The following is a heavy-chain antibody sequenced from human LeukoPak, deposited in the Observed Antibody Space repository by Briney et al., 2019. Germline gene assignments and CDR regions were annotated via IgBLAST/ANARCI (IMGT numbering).Heavy chain of an antibody. J-gene: IGHJ6*03. CDR2: ISAYNGNT. D-gene: IGHD4-23*01. CDR3: ARDLDGGNSYYYYYYMDV. Sequence: GTSVKVSCKASGYTFTSYGISWVRQAPGQGLEWMGWISAYNGNTNYAQKLQGRVTMTTDTSTSTAYMELRSLRSDDTAVYYCARDLDGGNSYYYYYYMDVWGKGTTVTVSS. V-gene: IGHV1-18*01. CDR1: GYTFTSYG.